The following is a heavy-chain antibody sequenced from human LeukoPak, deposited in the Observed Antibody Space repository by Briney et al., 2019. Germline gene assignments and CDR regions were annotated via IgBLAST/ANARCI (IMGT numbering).Heavy chain of an antibody. J-gene: IGHJ4*02. V-gene: IGHV4-34*01. Sequence: PSETLSLTCAVYGGSFSGYYWSWVRQPPGKGLEWIGEINHSGSTNYNPSLTSRVTISVDTSKNQFSLKLSSVTAADTAVYYCAIAVVATIDYWGQGTLVTVSS. CDR2: INHSGST. CDR1: GGSFSGYY. CDR3: AIAVVATIDY. D-gene: IGHD1-26*01.